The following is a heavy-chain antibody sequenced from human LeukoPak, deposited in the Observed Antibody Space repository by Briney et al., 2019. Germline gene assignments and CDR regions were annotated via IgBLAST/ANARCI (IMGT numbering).Heavy chain of an antibody. D-gene: IGHD3-10*01. J-gene: IGHJ4*02. CDR3: AKAAHYYGSGSYVDY. CDR1: GFTFSSYA. Sequence: GGSLRLSCAASGFTFSSYAMSWVRQAPGKGLEWVSGISGSGGSTHYADSVKGRFTISRDNSKNTLYLQMNSLRAEDTAVYYCAKAAHYYGSGSYVDYWGQGTLVTVSS. V-gene: IGHV3-23*01. CDR2: ISGSGGST.